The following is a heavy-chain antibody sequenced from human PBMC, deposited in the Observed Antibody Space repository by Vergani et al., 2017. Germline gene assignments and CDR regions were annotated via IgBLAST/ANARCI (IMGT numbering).Heavy chain of an antibody. CDR3: ASGKYYSDSTSHFRGRYFDV. CDR1: GDSIISRSYY. V-gene: IGHV4-39*01. CDR2: IYNSGNG. D-gene: IGHD3-16*01. J-gene: IGHJ2*01. Sequence: QMQLQESGPGLVKASETLSLTCTVSGDSIISRSYYWGWLRQPPGKGLEWIGSIYNSGNGDSSSSLKSRVTISADTSKNQFSLRLTPVTAADTAVYYCASGKYYSDSTSHFRGRYFDVWGRGTLVTVPS.